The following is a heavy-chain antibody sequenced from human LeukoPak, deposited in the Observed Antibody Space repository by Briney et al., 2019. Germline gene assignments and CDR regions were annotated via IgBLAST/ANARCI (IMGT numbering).Heavy chain of an antibody. CDR3: ARDSDGYHGSGRRWGYYYYYMDV. CDR2: IIPIFGTA. D-gene: IGHD3-10*01. CDR1: GGTFSSYA. Sequence: GASVKVSCKASGGTFSSYAISWVRQAPGQGLEWMGGIIPIFGTANYAQKFQGRVTITTDESTSTAYMELSSLRSEDTAVYYCARDSDGYHGSGRRWGYYYYYMDVWGKGTTVTVSS. V-gene: IGHV1-69*05. J-gene: IGHJ6*03.